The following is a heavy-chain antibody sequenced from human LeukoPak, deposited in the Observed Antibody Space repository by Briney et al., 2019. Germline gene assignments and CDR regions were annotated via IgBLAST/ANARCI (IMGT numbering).Heavy chain of an antibody. V-gene: IGHV4-34*01. D-gene: IGHD2-2*02. CDR2: INHSGST. Sequence: SETLSLTCAVYGGSFSGYYWSWIRQPPGKGLEWIGEINHSGSTNYNPSLKSRVTISVDTSKNQFSLKLSSVTAADTAVYYCAYYSNIAVVDELPAAIGGNWFDPWGQGTLVTVSS. J-gene: IGHJ5*02. CDR3: AYYSNIAVVDELPAAIGGNWFDP. CDR1: GGSFSGYY.